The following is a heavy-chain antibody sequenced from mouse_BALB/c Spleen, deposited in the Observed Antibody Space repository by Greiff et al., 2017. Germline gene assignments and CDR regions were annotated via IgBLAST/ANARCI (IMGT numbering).Heavy chain of an antibody. Sequence: QVQLQQSGAELVRPGTSVKVSCKASGYAFTNYLIEWVKQRPGQGLEWIGVINPGSGGTNYNEKFKGKATLTADKSSSTAYMQLSSLTSDDSAVYFCARRDGNYAYWGQGTTLTVSS. CDR1: GYAFTNYL. J-gene: IGHJ2*01. D-gene: IGHD2-1*01. CDR3: ARRDGNYAY. CDR2: INPGSGGT. V-gene: IGHV1-54*01.